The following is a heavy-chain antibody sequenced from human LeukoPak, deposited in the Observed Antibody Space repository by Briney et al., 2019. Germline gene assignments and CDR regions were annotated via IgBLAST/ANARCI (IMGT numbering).Heavy chain of an antibody. Sequence: GGSLRLSCAASGFTFSSYAMSWVRQAPGKGLEWVLAISGSGGSTYYADSVKGRFTISRDNSKNTLYLQMNSLRAEDTAVYYCARNKDDFWSGSNWFDPWGQGTLVTVSS. CDR3: ARNKDDFWSGSNWFDP. CDR2: ISGSGGST. D-gene: IGHD3-3*01. J-gene: IGHJ5*02. CDR1: GFTFSSYA. V-gene: IGHV3-23*01.